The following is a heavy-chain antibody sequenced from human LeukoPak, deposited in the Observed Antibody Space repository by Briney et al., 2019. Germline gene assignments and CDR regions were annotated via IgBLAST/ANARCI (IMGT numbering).Heavy chain of an antibody. J-gene: IGHJ4*02. V-gene: IGHV3-11*01. CDR2: ISSSGSTM. CDR1: GFIFSDYY. Sequence: GGSLRLSCAASGFIFSDYYMSWIRQAPGKGLEWVSYISSSGSTMYYTDSVKGRFTISRDNAKDSLYLQMDSLRAEDTAVYYCARDPGSGYEEHFDYWGQGTLVTVSS. CDR3: ARDPGSGYEEHFDY. D-gene: IGHD5-12*01.